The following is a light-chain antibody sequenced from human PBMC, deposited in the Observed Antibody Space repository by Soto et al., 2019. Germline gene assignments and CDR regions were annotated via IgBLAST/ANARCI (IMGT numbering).Light chain of an antibody. CDR1: QSVSSSY. Sequence: EIVLTQSPGTLSLSPGERATLSCRASQSVSSSYLAWYQQKPGQAPRLLIYGASSRATGIPDRFSGSGSGTDFTLTISSLEPEDFAVYYCQQRTNWPPGITFGQGTRLEIK. J-gene: IGKJ5*01. CDR2: GAS. V-gene: IGKV3D-20*02. CDR3: QQRTNWPPGIT.